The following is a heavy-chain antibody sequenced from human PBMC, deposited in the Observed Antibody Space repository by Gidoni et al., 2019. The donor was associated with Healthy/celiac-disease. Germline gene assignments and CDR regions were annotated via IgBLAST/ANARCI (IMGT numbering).Heavy chain of an antibody. CDR3: ARDRWYYVNSGYDRIDS. D-gene: IGHD3-22*01. V-gene: IGHV3-11*05. Sequence: QVQLVESGGGLVKPGRSRRLSCAAAGLPFRDYNMSWIRQAPGKGPEWFSYISSSIDYTNYSPSVKGRFTIARDNAKNSLYLQMSSLRAEDTAIYYCARDRWYYVNSGYDRIDSWGQGTLVTVSS. CDR1: GLPFRDYN. J-gene: IGHJ4*02. CDR2: ISSSIDYT.